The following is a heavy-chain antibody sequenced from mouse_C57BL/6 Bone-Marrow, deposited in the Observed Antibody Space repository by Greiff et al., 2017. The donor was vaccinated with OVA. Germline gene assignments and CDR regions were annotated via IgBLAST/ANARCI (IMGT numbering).Heavy chain of an antibody. D-gene: IGHD2-3*01. V-gene: IGHV1-42*01. Sequence: EVKLQESGPELVKPGASVKISCKASGYSFTGYYMNWVKQSPEKSLEWIGEINPSTGGTTYNQKFKAKATLTVDKSSSTAYMQLKSLTSEDSAVYYCARRLLRPYWYFDVWGTGTTVTVSS. CDR3: ARRLLRPYWYFDV. J-gene: IGHJ1*03. CDR2: INPSTGGT. CDR1: GYSFTGYY.